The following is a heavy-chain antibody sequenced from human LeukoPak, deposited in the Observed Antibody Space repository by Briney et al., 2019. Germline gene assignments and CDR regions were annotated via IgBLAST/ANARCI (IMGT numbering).Heavy chain of an antibody. CDR2: IKQDGSEK. J-gene: IGHJ4*02. CDR3: ARLGEKADFDY. D-gene: IGHD3-16*01. V-gene: IGHV3-7*01. CDR1: GFTVSSNY. Sequence: PGGSLRLSCAASGFTVSSNYMSWVRQAPGKGLEWVANIKQDGSEKYYVDSVKGRFTMSRDNAKNSLYLQLNSLRAEDTAVYYCARLGEKADFDYWGQGTLVTVSS.